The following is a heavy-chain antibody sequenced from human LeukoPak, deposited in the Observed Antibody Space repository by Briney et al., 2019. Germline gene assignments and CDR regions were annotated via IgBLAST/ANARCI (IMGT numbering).Heavy chain of an antibody. CDR1: GFTFSSYG. Sequence: GGSLRLSCAASGFTFSSYGMHWVRQAPGKGLEWVAVIWYDGSNKYYADSVKGRFTISRDNSKNTLYLQMNSLRAEDTAVYYCARGLGLLPNWFVPWGQGTLVTVSS. CDR2: IWYDGSNK. J-gene: IGHJ5*02. D-gene: IGHD2-15*01. V-gene: IGHV3-33*01. CDR3: ARGLGLLPNWFVP.